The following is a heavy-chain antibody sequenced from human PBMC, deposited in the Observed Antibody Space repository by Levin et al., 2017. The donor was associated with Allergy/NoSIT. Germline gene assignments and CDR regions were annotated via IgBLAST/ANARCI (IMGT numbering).Heavy chain of an antibody. CDR1: GGSFSGYY. Sequence: PSETLSLTCAVYGGSFSGYYWSWIRQPPGKGLEWIGEINHSGSTNYNPSLKSRVTISVDTSKNQFSLKLSSVTAADTAVYYCARGRRSGSYYVTSYWYFDLWGRGTLVTVSS. CDR3: ARGRRSGSYYVTSYWYFDL. V-gene: IGHV4-34*01. D-gene: IGHD1-26*01. CDR2: INHSGST. J-gene: IGHJ2*01.